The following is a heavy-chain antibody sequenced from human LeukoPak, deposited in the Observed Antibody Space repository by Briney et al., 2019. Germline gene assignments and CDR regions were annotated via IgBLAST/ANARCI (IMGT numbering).Heavy chain of an antibody. CDR2: IHDSGST. CDR3: ARGFGAGNYYYGWFDP. D-gene: IGHD3-10*01. Sequence: SQTLSLTCTVSGGSISSGDYHWNWIRQPPGEGLEWIGFIHDSGSTYYNPSLKSRIIISRDVSKKQFPLELSSMTAADTAVYYCARGFGAGNYYYGWFDPWGQGTLVTVSS. CDR1: GGSISSGDYH. J-gene: IGHJ5*02. V-gene: IGHV4-30-4*01.